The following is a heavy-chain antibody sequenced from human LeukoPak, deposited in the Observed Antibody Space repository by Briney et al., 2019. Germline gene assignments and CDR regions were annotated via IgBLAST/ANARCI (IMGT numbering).Heavy chain of an antibody. CDR2: ISGSGGST. V-gene: IGHV3-23*01. Sequence: GGSLRLSCAASGFTFSSDAMSWVRQAPGKGLEWVSAISGSGGSTYYADSVKGRFTISRDNSKNTLYLQMNSLRAADTAVYYCATVYDSSGYYGPSCDHAFDIWGQGTMVTVSS. D-gene: IGHD3-22*01. CDR3: ATVYDSSGYYGPSCDHAFDI. CDR1: GFTFSSDA. J-gene: IGHJ3*02.